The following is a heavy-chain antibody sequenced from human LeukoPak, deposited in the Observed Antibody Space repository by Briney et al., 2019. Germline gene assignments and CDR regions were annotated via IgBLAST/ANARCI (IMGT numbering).Heavy chain of an antibody. CDR3: ARDRGIRYFDL. J-gene: IGHJ2*01. CDR1: GFTFSSYS. Sequence: GGSLRLSCAASGFTFSSYSMNWVRQAPGKGLEWVSSISSSSSYIYYADSVKGRFTISRDNAKNSLYLQMNSLRAEDTAVYYCARDRGIRYFDLWGRGTLVTVSS. D-gene: IGHD3-10*01. V-gene: IGHV3-21*01. CDR2: ISSSSSYI.